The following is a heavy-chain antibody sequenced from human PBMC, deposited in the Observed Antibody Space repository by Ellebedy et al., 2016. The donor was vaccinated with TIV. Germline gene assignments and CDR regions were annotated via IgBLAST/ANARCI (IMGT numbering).Heavy chain of an antibody. Sequence: GESLKISCAASGIIFSSYWMHWVRQAPGKGLVWVSRINSDGSSTSYADSVKGRFTISRDNAKNTLYLQMNSLRAEDTAVYYCARGVYYYDSSGYYYGSYWGQGTLVTVSS. CDR1: GIIFSSYW. V-gene: IGHV3-74*01. J-gene: IGHJ4*02. D-gene: IGHD3-22*01. CDR2: INSDGSST. CDR3: ARGVYYYDSSGYYYGSY.